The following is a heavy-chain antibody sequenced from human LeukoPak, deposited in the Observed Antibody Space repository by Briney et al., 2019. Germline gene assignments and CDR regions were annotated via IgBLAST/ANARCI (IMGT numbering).Heavy chain of an antibody. V-gene: IGHV4-4*02. Sequence: SETLSLTCAVSGGSISSSNWWRGGRQPPGKGLEWGGEIYHSGSTNYNPSLKSRVTISVDKSKNQFSLKLSSVTAADTAVYYCARSGGIAVAGSFDYWGQGTLVTVSS. D-gene: IGHD6-19*01. CDR1: GGSISSSNW. CDR2: IYHSGST. CDR3: ARSGGIAVAGSFDY. J-gene: IGHJ4*02.